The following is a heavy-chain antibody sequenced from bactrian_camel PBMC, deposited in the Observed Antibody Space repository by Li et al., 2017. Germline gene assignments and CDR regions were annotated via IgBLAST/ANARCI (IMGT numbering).Heavy chain of an antibody. CDR3: ATGGICDNNWPLVRRYNY. CDR1: GYSISAKC. Sequence: HVQLVESGGGSVQAGGSLRLSCAASGYSISAKCMAWFRQVPGKEREGVAAVATGFSGQTGGVFTYYSDSVKGRFTISQDKDKNTVYLQMNSLRPEDTAMYYCATGGICDNNWPLVRRYNYWGQGTQVTVS. J-gene: IGHJ4*01. D-gene: IGHD7*01. V-gene: IGHV3S53*01. CDR2: VATGFSGQTGGVFT.